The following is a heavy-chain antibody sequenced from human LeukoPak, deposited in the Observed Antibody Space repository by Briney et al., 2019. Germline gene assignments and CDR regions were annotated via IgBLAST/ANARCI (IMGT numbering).Heavy chain of an antibody. CDR3: ARRYYDFWSGPIGGDYFDY. Sequence: PSETLSLTCAVYGGSFSGYYWSWIRQPPGKGLEWIGEINHSGSTNCNPSLKSRVTISVDTSKNQFSLKLSSVTAADTAVYYCARRYYDFWSGPIGGDYFDYWGQGTLVTVSS. CDR2: INHSGST. V-gene: IGHV4-34*01. J-gene: IGHJ4*02. D-gene: IGHD3-3*01. CDR1: GGSFSGYY.